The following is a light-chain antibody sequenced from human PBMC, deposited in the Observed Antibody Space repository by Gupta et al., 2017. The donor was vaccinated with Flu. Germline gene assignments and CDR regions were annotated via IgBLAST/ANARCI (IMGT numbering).Light chain of an antibody. CDR3: QQYGSSPPNT. Sequence: RSTLSCRASQSVSSCSLAWYQQKPGQAPRLLIYGASRRATGIPDRFSGSGSGTDFTLTISRLEPEDFAVYYCQQYGSSPPNTFGQGTRLEIK. CDR2: GAS. CDR1: QSVSSCS. V-gene: IGKV3-20*01. J-gene: IGKJ5*01.